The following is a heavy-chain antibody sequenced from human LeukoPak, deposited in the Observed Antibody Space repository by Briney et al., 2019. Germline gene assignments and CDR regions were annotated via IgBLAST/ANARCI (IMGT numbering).Heavy chain of an antibody. D-gene: IGHD6-19*01. CDR1: GFTFSSYR. CDR2: IKQDGIEK. CDR3: ARDLWYSSGWYHYYYYYMDV. J-gene: IGHJ6*03. V-gene: IGHV3-7*01. Sequence: GGSLRLSCAASGFTFSSYRMSWVRQAPGKGLEWVANIKQDGIEKDYVDSVKGRFTISRDNAKNSLYLQMNSLRAEDTAVYYCARDLWYSSGWYHYYYYYMDVWGKGATVTVSS.